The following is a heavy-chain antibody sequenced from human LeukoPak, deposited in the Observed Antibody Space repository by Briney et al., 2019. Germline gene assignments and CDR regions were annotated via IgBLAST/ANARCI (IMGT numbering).Heavy chain of an antibody. CDR1: GGSISSHY. CDR3: ARDLGVVGLDY. Sequence: SEALSLTCTVSGGSISSHYWSWIRQPPGKGLEWIGYVYYSGSTNYNPSLKSRVIISVDTSKNQFSLKLSSVTAADTAVYYCARDLGVVGLDYWGQGTLVTVSS. V-gene: IGHV4-59*11. D-gene: IGHD2-2*01. CDR2: VYYSGST. J-gene: IGHJ4*02.